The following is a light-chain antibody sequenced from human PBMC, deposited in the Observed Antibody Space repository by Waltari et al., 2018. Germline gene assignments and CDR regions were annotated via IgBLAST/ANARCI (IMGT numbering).Light chain of an antibody. CDR1: GSAVGASDH. V-gene: IGLV2-14*03. J-gene: IGLJ2*01. CDR3: SSQTLDGVVL. CDR2: DVT. Sequence: QSALTQPASVSGPPGQSSTISCSVIGSAVGASDHVSWYQHHPAKAPQVIIYDVTNRPSGVSDRFSASKSATTASLTISGLQPDAEGDYYCSSQTLDGVVLFGGGTKLTVL.